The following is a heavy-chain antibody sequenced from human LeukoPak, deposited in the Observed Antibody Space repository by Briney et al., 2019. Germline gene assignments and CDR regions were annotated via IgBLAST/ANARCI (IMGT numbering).Heavy chain of an antibody. CDR2: IQYWGCT. V-gene: IGHV4-39*01. D-gene: IGHD6-19*01. Sequence: WARQAPRKGLEGVGGIQYWGCTYYNPPLKSRVTISVDTSKSQFSLKLSAVTAADTAVYYCARRGSGWYYFDYWGQGTLVTVSS. CDR3: ARRGSGWYYFDY. J-gene: IGHJ4*02.